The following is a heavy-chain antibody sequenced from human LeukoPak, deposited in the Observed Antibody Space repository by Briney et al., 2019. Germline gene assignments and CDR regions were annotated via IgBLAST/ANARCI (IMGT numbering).Heavy chain of an antibody. CDR1: GFTFSSYV. CDR3: AREDYYGSGNYVAWGGAFDV. V-gene: IGHV3-7*01. CDR2: IKQEGSEK. D-gene: IGHD3-10*01. J-gene: IGHJ3*01. Sequence: PTGGSLRLSCAASGFTFSSYVMHWVRQAPGKGLEWVANIKQEGSEKYYVDSVKGRFTISRDNAKISVFLQMNSLRAEDTAVYYCAREDYYGSGNYVAWGGAFDVWGRGTTVTVSS.